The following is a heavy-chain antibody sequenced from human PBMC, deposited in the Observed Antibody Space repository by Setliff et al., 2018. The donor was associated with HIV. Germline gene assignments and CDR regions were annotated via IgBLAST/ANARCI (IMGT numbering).Heavy chain of an antibody. V-gene: IGHV4-39*02. CDR3: ARLGSGWNWVTRIDY. D-gene: IGHD6-19*01. Sequence: SETLSLTCNVSGDPLSGSGFYWGWLRQPPGKGLQWIGSIYYTGSTYYNLSLTSRVTISMDTSKNLFFLTVRSVTATDTGIYYCARLGSGWNWVTRIDYWGRGTLVTVSS. J-gene: IGHJ4*02. CDR1: GDPLSGSGFY. CDR2: IYYTGST.